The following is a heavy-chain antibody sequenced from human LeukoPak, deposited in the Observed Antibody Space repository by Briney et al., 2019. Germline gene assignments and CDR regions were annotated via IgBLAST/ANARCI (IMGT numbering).Heavy chain of an antibody. CDR3: ARDLNVESFVPQWEGAAGPLGAFDI. Sequence: ASVKVSCKASGYTFTSYGISWVRQAPGQGLEWMGWISAYNCYTNYAQNLQGRVTMTTDTSTSTAYMGLRSLRSDDTAVFYCARDLNVESFVPQWEGAAGPLGAFDIWGQGTMVTVSP. J-gene: IGHJ3*02. CDR2: ISAYNCYT. V-gene: IGHV1-18*01. CDR1: GYTFTSYG. D-gene: IGHD6-13*01.